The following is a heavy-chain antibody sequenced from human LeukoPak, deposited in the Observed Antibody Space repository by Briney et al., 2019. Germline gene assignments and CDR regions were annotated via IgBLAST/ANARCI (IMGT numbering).Heavy chain of an antibody. CDR3: ARVYDSGSQAYFYYMDV. Sequence: SETLSLTCTVSGGSISSYYWSWIRQPPGKGLEWIGYIYYSGSTNYNPSLKSRVTMSVDTSKNQFSLKVNSVTAADTAVYYCARVYDSGSQAYFYYMDVWGKGTTVTISS. CDR2: IYYSGST. CDR1: GGSISSYY. V-gene: IGHV4-59*01. D-gene: IGHD3-10*01. J-gene: IGHJ6*03.